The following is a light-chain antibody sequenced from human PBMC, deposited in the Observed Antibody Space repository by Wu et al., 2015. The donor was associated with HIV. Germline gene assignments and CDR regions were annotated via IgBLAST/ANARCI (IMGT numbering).Light chain of an antibody. J-gene: IGKJ2*01. CDR2: DAS. V-gene: IGKV3-11*01. Sequence: EIVLTQSPATLSLSPGERATLSCRASQSVSSYLAWHQQKPGQAPRLLIYDASNRATGIPARFSGSGSGTEFTLTISSLQPDDSATYFCQQYDTYSYNFGQGTKLEIK. CDR1: QSVSSY. CDR3: QQYDTYSYN.